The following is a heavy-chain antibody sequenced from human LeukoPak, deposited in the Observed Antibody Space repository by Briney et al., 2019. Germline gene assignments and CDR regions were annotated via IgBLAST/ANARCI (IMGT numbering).Heavy chain of an antibody. V-gene: IGHV4-39*07. CDR1: GGSISSSSYY. Sequence: SETLNLTCTVSGGSISSSSYYWGWIRQPPGKGLEWIGSIYYSGSTYYNPSLKSRVTISVDTSKNQFSLKLSSVTAADTAVYYCARDRRITMIVVVIKGTRYFDLWGRGTLVTVSS. J-gene: IGHJ2*01. CDR3: ARDRRITMIVVVIKGTRYFDL. D-gene: IGHD3-22*01. CDR2: IYYSGST.